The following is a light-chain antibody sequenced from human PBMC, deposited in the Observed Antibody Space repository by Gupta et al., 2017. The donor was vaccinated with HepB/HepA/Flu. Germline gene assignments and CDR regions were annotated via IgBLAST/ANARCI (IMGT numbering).Light chain of an antibody. CDR3: AAWDDSLNGYV. J-gene: IGLJ1*01. Sequence: QSVLTQPPSASGTPGQRVTISCSGSSSNIESNTVNWYQQLPGTAPKLLTYSNNQRPSGVPDRFSGSKSGTSASLAISGLQSEDEADYYCAAWDDSLNGYVSGAGTKVTVL. CDR2: SNN. CDR1: SSNIESNT. V-gene: IGLV1-44*01.